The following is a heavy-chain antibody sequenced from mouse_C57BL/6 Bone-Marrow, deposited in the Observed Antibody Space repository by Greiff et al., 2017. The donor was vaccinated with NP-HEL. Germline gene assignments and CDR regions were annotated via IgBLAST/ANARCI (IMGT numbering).Heavy chain of an antibody. J-gene: IGHJ2*01. Sequence: VQLQQSGAELVRPGASVKLSCTASGFNIKDDYMHWVKQRPEQGLEWIGWIDPENGDTEYASKFQGKATITADTSSNTAYLQLSSLTSEDTAVYYCTTVHITTVVAPFDYWGQGTTLTVSS. CDR2: IDPENGDT. CDR3: TTVHITTVVAPFDY. CDR1: GFNIKDDY. V-gene: IGHV14-4*01. D-gene: IGHD1-1*01.